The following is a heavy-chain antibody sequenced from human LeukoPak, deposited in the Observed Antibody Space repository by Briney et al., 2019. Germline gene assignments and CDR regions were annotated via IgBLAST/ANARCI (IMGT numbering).Heavy chain of an antibody. J-gene: IGHJ4*02. CDR2: ISYDGSNK. Sequence: GRSLRLSCAAFGFTFSSYGMHWVRQAPGKGLEWVAVISYDGSNKYYADSVKGRFTISRDNSKNTLYLQMNSLRAEDTAVYYCAKTGSLYSSTGGYWGQGTLVTVSS. D-gene: IGHD6-13*01. V-gene: IGHV3-30*18. CDR3: AKTGSLYSSTGGY. CDR1: GFTFSSYG.